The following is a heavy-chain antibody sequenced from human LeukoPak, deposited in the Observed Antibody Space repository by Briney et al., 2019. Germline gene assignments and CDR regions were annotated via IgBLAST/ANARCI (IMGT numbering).Heavy chain of an antibody. CDR2: ISYDGSYK. CDR1: GFTFSTYA. Sequence: GGALRLSCSASGFTFSTYAMHWVRQAPGKGLEWGAVISYDGSYKYYADSVKGRFTVSSDVSKNTLYLQMNNLRGEDTVVYYCASRHCSGENCYAGPLDFWGQGIQVTVSS. V-gene: IGHV3-30-3*01. CDR3: ASRHCSGENCYAGPLDF. D-gene: IGHD2-8*02. J-gene: IGHJ4*02.